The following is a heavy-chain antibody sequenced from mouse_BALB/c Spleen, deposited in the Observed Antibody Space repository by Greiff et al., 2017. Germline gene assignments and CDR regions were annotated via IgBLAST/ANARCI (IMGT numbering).Heavy chain of an antibody. CDR1: GYSITSDYA. Sequence: DVKLVESGPGLVKPSQSLSLTCTVTGYSITSDYAWNWIRQFPGNQLEWMGYISYSGSTSYNPSLKSRISITRDTSKNQFFLQLNSVTTEDTATYYCARGGYWFAYWGQGTLVTVSA. CDR2: ISYSGST. V-gene: IGHV3-2*02. CDR3: ARGGYWFAY. J-gene: IGHJ3*01.